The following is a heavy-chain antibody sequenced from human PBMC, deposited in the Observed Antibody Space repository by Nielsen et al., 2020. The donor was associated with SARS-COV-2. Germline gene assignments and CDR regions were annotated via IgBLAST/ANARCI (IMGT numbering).Heavy chain of an antibody. CDR3: AKDRFPDGLWDIDY. V-gene: IGHV3-23*01. Sequence: GESLKISCVASGFTFSTYSMTWVRQAPGKGLEWVSNIVGRADEKVYIDSVKGRFTISRDNSKNTVYLQMNSLRVEDTAVYYCAKDRFPDGLWDIDYWGQGTLVTVSS. CDR1: GFTFSTYS. D-gene: IGHD3-16*01. CDR2: IVGRADEK. J-gene: IGHJ4*02.